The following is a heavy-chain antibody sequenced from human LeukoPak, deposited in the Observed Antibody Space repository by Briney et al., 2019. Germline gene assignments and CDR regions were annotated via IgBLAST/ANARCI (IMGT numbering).Heavy chain of an antibody. CDR3: ARDGVYYGSGRAFDI. J-gene: IGHJ3*02. D-gene: IGHD3-10*01. Sequence: ASVKASCKASGYTFTSYAMHWVRQAPGQRLEWMGWINAGNGNTKYSQKFQGRVTITRDTSASTAYMELSSLRSEDTAVYYCARDGVYYGSGRAFDIWGQGTMVTVSS. CDR1: GYTFTSYA. CDR2: INAGNGNT. V-gene: IGHV1-3*01.